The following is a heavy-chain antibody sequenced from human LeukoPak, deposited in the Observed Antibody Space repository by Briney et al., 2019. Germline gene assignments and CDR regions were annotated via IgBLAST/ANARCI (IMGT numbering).Heavy chain of an antibody. CDR3: AREGLGYSYTN. J-gene: IGHJ1*01. CDR2: IHSDGGST. CDR1: GFTFSRYW. V-gene: IGHV3-74*01. D-gene: IGHD5-18*01. Sequence: SGGSLRLSCAASGFTFSRYWMHWVRQAPGKGLVWVSRIHSDGGSTYYADSVKGRFSISRDNARNTVYLQMNGLRAEDSAIYYCAREGLGYSYTNWGQGTLVSVSS.